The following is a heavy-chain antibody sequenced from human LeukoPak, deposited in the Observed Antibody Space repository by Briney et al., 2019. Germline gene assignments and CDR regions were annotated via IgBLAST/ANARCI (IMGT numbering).Heavy chain of an antibody. D-gene: IGHD2-15*01. CDR1: GGSISSYY. Sequence: SETLSLTCTVSGGSISSYYWSWIRQPPGKGLEWIGEINHSGSTNYNPSLKSRVTISVDTSKNQFSLKLSSVTAADTAVYYCARGVVVVAALPQNWFDPWGQGTLVTVSS. J-gene: IGHJ5*02. CDR2: INHSGST. CDR3: ARGVVVVAALPQNWFDP. V-gene: IGHV4-34*01.